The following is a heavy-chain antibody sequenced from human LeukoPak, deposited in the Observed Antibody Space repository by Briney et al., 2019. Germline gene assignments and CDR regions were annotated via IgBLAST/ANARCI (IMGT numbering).Heavy chain of an antibody. J-gene: IGHJ4*02. CDR2: ISVSGDNT. V-gene: IGHV3-23*01. CDR3: GRPYSSSVQRYFDY. D-gene: IGHD2-2*01. Sequence: GGSLRLSCAASGFTFSSHAMSWVRQAPGKGLEWVSAISVSGDNTYYADSVKGRFTISRDNSKNTLYLQMNSLRAEDTAVYYCGRPYSSSVQRYFDYWGQGTLVTVSS. CDR1: GFTFSSHA.